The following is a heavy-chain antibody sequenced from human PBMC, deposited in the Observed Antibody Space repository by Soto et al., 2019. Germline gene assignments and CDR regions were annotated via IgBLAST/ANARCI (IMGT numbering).Heavy chain of an antibody. D-gene: IGHD2-15*01. CDR3: VRGGGGGLFDP. V-gene: IGHV3-11*06. J-gene: IGHJ5*02. Sequence: PGGSLRLSCAGSGFTFGDSYMSWIRQAPGKGLEWLSYISPGSRYPAYADSVKGRFTISRDNAKRSLYLQMMSLTAEDAAIYYCVRGGGGGLFDPWGQGTMVTVSS. CDR1: GFTFGDSY. CDR2: ISPGSRYP.